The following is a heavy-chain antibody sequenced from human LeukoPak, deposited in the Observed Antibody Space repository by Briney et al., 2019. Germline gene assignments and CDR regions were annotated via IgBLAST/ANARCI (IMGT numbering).Heavy chain of an antibody. Sequence: SETLSLTCTVSGGSITSASYYWGWIRQHPGRGLEFIGRIYYSGSTYYNPSLRSRVTMALDTSENKFSLNLASVTAADTAIYYCARSMSAVTTWVHWGQGSQVTVSS. CDR2: IYYSGST. CDR1: GGSITSASYY. CDR3: ARSMSAVTTWVH. D-gene: IGHD4-17*01. V-gene: IGHV4-31*03. J-gene: IGHJ4*02.